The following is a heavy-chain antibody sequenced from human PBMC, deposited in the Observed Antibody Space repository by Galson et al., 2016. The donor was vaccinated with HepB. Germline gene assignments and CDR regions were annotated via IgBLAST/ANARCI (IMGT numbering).Heavy chain of an antibody. CDR2: IWYDGSNI. V-gene: IGHV3-33*01. J-gene: IGHJ3*02. D-gene: IGHD4-17*01. CDR3: AATLFYGDYSSGAFDI. Sequence: AVIWYDGSNIYYADSVKGRFTIFRDNSNNTLYLQMTSLRAEDTAVYYCAATLFYGDYSSGAFDIWGQGTMVTVSS.